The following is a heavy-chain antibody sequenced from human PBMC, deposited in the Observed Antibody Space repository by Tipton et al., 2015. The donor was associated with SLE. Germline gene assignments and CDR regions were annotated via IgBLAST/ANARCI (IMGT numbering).Heavy chain of an antibody. Sequence: TLSLTCTVSGGSISSSSYYWGWIRQPPGKGLAWIGSIYHSGSTYYNPSLTSRVTISVDTSTNQFSLKLSSVTAADTAVYYCARVPDCSSTSCPFDYWGQGTLVTVSS. CDR3: ARVPDCSSTSCPFDY. D-gene: IGHD2-2*01. J-gene: IGHJ4*02. CDR1: GGSISSSSYY. CDR2: IYHSGST. V-gene: IGHV4-39*07.